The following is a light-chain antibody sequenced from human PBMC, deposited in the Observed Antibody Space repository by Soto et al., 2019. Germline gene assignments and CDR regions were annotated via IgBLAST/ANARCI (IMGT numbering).Light chain of an antibody. J-gene: IGKJ2*01. CDR3: QQYGSSPPYT. Sequence: EVVLTQSPGTLSLSPGERATLSCRASQSVGNKYLAWYQQKPGQTPRLLLFGSSDRATGIPDRFSGSGSGTDFTLTISRLEPEDFAVYYCQQYGSSPPYTFGQGTKLEIK. CDR2: GSS. V-gene: IGKV3-20*01. CDR1: QSVGNKY.